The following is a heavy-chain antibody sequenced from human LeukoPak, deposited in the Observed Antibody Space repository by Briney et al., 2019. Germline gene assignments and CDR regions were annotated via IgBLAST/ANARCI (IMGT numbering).Heavy chain of an antibody. CDR2: IYSGGVT. J-gene: IGHJ3*02. CDR3: VRGNSRDGFDI. D-gene: IGHD6-13*01. CDR1: GFSFTTNY. Sequence: GGSLRLSCAASGFSFTTNYISWVRQAPGKGLEWVSVIYSGGVTKYADPVKGRFTISRDTSKNTVYLQIKSLRAEDTAVYYCVRGNSRDGFDIWGQGTMVTVSS. V-gene: IGHV3-53*01.